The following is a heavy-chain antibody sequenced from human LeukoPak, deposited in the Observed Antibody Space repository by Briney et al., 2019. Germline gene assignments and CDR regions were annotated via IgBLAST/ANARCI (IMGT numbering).Heavy chain of an antibody. CDR2: IYYSGST. J-gene: IGHJ4*02. V-gene: IGHV4-61*01. D-gene: IGHD1-1*01. CDR3: ARGQDWKSTTFDY. Sequence: SETLSLTPTLSGGSISISSFYWNWIRQPPGKGLEWLGYIYYSGSTNYNPALKSRVTISADTTKKQFSLKLSSVTAADTAVYYCARGQDWKSTTFDYWGQGTLVTVSS. CDR1: GGSISISSFY.